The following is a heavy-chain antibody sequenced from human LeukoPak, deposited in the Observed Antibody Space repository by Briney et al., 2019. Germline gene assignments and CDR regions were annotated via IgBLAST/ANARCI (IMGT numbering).Heavy chain of an antibody. D-gene: IGHD5-18*01. V-gene: IGHV4-59*11. Sequence: PSETLSLTCTVSGGSISSHYWSWIRQPPGKGLEWIGYMYYSGSTNYNPSLKSRVTISVDTSKNQFSLKLSSVTAADTAVYYCAGVDTAMVADAFDIWGQGTMVTVSS. CDR2: MYYSGST. CDR1: GGSISSHY. CDR3: AGVDTAMVADAFDI. J-gene: IGHJ3*02.